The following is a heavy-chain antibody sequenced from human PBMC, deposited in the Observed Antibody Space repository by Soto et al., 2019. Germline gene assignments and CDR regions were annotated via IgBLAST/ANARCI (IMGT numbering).Heavy chain of an antibody. CDR3: GREGQQLAQEKYYQFNGMDV. V-gene: IGHV3-23*01. J-gene: IGHJ6*02. CDR1: GFTFTTFA. D-gene: IGHD6-13*01. Sequence: GGSLRLSCAASGFTFTTFAMSWVRQAPGKGLEWVSGMSGSGSFTYSANSVKGRFTISSDLSQNTLFLRMDSLRVEDTAVYYCGREGQQLAQEKYYQFNGMDVWGQGTTVTVS. CDR2: MSGSGSFT.